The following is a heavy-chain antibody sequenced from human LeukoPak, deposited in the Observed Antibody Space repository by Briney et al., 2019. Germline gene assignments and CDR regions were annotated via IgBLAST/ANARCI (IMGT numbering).Heavy chain of an antibody. Sequence: GGSLRLSCAASGFTFSRYWMHWVRHAPGKGLVWVANIKQDGSEKYYVDSVKGRFTISRDNAKNSLYLQMNSLRAEDTAVYYCARVKGYSYGLEWGQGTLVTVSS. J-gene: IGHJ4*02. CDR2: IKQDGSEK. D-gene: IGHD5-18*01. V-gene: IGHV3-7*01. CDR3: ARVKGYSYGLE. CDR1: GFTFSRYW.